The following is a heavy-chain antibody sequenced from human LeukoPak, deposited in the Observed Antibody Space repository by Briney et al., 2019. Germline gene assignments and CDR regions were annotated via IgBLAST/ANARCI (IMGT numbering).Heavy chain of an antibody. V-gene: IGHV1-8*01. J-gene: IGHJ3*02. CDR2: MNPNSGNT. Sequence: ASVKVSCKASGYTFTSYDINWVRQATGQGLEWMGWMNPNSGNTGYAQKFQGRVTMTRNTSISTAYMELSSLRSEDTVVYYCARFCRYYYDSSGYSSDAFDIWGQGTMVTVSS. CDR1: GYTFTSYD. D-gene: IGHD3-22*01. CDR3: ARFCRYYYDSSGYSSDAFDI.